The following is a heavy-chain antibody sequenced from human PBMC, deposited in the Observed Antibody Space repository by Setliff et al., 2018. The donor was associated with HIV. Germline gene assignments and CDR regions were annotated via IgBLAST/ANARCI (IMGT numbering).Heavy chain of an antibody. Sequence: SVKVSCKASGGTFSNSAISWVRQAPGQGLEWMGGIIPIFGTANYAQKFQGRVTITADESTSTACMELSSLRSEDTAVYYCARDTPHIVVVTAPEPGDDAFDIWGQGTMVTVSS. CDR1: GGTFSNSA. J-gene: IGHJ3*02. CDR3: ARDTPHIVVVTAPEPGDDAFDI. CDR2: IIPIFGTA. V-gene: IGHV1-69*13. D-gene: IGHD2-21*02.